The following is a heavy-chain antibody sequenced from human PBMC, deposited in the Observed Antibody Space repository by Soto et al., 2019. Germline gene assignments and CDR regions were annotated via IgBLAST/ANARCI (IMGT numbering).Heavy chain of an antibody. D-gene: IGHD6-13*01. CDR2: IRSKAYGGTT. Sequence: GGSLRLSCTASGFTFGDYAMSWFRQAPGKGLEWVGFIRSKAYGGTTEYAASVKGRFTISRDDSKSIAYLQMNSLKTEDTAVYYCTRENSSSWPPTFDYWGQGTLVTVSS. V-gene: IGHV3-49*03. CDR3: TRENSSSWPPTFDY. CDR1: GFTFGDYA. J-gene: IGHJ4*02.